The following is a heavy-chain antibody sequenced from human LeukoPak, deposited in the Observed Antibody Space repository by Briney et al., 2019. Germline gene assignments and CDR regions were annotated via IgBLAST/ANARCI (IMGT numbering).Heavy chain of an antibody. CDR1: GYTFTSYY. V-gene: IGHV1-46*01. CDR2: INPSGGST. J-gene: IGHJ5*02. Sequence: ASVKVSCKASGYTFTSYYMYWVRQAPGQGLEWMGIINPSGGSTSYAQKFQGRVTMTRDTSTSTAYMELSSLRSEDTAVYYCARGTRGYSYGGAFDPWGQGTLVTVSS. D-gene: IGHD5-18*01. CDR3: ARGTRGYSYGGAFDP.